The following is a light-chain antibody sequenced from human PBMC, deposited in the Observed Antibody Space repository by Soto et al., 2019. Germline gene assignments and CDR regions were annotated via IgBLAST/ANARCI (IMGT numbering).Light chain of an antibody. J-gene: IGKJ2*01. V-gene: IGKV1-5*01. Sequence: DIQITQSPSTLFASVGDRVTMACRASQSFTGMLAWYQQKPGKAPKLLIYDASTLESGVPSRFSGSGSGTEFTLTIRRLQPDDFATYYCQQYHSYYTFGQGTKVDIK. CDR1: QSFTGM. CDR2: DAS. CDR3: QQYHSYYT.